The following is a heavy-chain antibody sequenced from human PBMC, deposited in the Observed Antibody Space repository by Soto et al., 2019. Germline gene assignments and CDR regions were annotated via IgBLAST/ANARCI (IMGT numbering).Heavy chain of an antibody. CDR2: ISYDGSNK. J-gene: IGHJ4*02. Sequence: PGGSLRLSCAASGFTFSSYGMHWVRQAPGKGLEWVAVISYDGSNKYYADSVKGRFTISRDNSKNTLYLQMNSLRAEDTAVYYCAKDFSSIYDGSSYYFDYWGQGTLVTVSS. CDR1: GFTFSSYG. CDR3: AKDFSSIYDGSSYYFDY. D-gene: IGHD1-26*01. V-gene: IGHV3-30*18.